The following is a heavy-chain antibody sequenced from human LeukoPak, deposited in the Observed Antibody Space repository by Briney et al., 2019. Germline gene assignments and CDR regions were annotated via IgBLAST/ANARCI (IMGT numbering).Heavy chain of an antibody. J-gene: IGHJ4*01. V-gene: IGHV1-46*01. CDR2: INPSGGGT. CDR1: GYTFTTYY. D-gene: IGHD4-17*01. Sequence: GASVKISCKASGYTFTTYYIHWVRQAPGQGLEWMGVINPSGGGTSYAPKFRDRVTMTRDTSTTTVYMELSSLRSEDTAVYYCARGGVLVTRPSGFWGHGTLVTVSS. CDR3: ARGGVLVTRPSGF.